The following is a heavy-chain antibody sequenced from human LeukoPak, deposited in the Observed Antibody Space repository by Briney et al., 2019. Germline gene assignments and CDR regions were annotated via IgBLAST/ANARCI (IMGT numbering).Heavy chain of an antibody. CDR2: MSYDGSNK. CDR3: ARGVGSGSRLRAGDY. D-gene: IGHD1-26*01. J-gene: IGHJ4*02. CDR1: GFTFSSYA. V-gene: IGHV3-30*14. Sequence: GRSLRLSCAASGFTFSSYAMHWVRQAPGKGLEWVAVMSYDGSNKYYADSVKGRFTTSRDNSKNTLYLQMNSLRAEDTAVYYCARGVGSGSRLRAGDYWGQGTLVTVSS.